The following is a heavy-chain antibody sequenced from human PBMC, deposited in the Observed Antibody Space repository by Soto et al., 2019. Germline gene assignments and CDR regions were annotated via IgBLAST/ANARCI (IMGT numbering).Heavy chain of an antibody. CDR1: GFSFSRYA. D-gene: IGHD2-21*02. V-gene: IGHV3-23*01. J-gene: IGHJ1*01. Sequence: DVHLLESGGGLVPPGGSLRLSCAASGFSFSRYAMIWVRQAPGKGQEWVSGITGSGGTIEYAASVQGRFTISRYNSKNTVDLQMNSMRAEDTAMYYWAKDDVAGDGLRLVADWGQGILVTVS. CDR2: ITGSGGTI. CDR3: AKDDVAGDGLRLVAD.